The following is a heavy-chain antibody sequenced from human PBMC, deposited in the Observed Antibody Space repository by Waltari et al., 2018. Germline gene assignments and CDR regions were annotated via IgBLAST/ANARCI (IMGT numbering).Heavy chain of an antibody. V-gene: IGHV4-39*01. Sequence: GLEWIGSVFYSGSTFYNPSVESRVTISIDTSENQFSLKVTSMTAADTAVYYCVKHLDTVMVITDSWGQGALVTVSS. D-gene: IGHD5-18*01. CDR2: VFYSGST. CDR3: VKHLDTVMVITDS. J-gene: IGHJ4*02.